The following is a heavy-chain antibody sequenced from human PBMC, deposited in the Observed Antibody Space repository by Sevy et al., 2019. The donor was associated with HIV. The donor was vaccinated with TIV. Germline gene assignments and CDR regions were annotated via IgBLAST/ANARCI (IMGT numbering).Heavy chain of an antibody. V-gene: IGHV3-21*01. J-gene: IGHJ4*02. Sequence: GGSLRLSCATSGFTFSSYRMTWVRQAPGKGLEWVSCISSTSGYINYADSVKGRFTISRDNAKNLLYLQMDSLRAEDTAVYYCARAVLEISTWRSDYWGQGTLVTVSS. CDR1: GFTFSSYR. D-gene: IGHD1-1*01. CDR3: ARAVLEISTWRSDY. CDR2: ISSTSGYI.